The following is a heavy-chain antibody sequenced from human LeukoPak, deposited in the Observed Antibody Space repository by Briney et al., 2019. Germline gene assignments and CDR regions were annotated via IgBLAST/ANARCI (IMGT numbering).Heavy chain of an antibody. CDR3: AREHYYDSSGMSR. J-gene: IGHJ4*02. CDR2: ISSSSSTI. D-gene: IGHD3-22*01. CDR1: GFTFSSYS. V-gene: IGHV3-48*01. Sequence: GGSLRLSCAASGFTFSSYSMNWVRQAPGKGLEWVSYISSSSSTIYYADSVKGRFTISRDNAKNSLYLQMNSLRAEDTAVYYCAREHYYDSSGMSRWGQGTLVTVSS.